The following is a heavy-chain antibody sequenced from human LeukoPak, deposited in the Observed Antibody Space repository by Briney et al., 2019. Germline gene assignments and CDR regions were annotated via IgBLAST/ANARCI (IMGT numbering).Heavy chain of an antibody. CDR2: TYYRSKWYN. CDR3: AKDCGTGPFACSH. V-gene: IGHV6-1*01. CDR1: GDSVSSNIAA. Sequence: SQTFSLTCAISGDSVSSNIAAWNWIRQSPSRGLEWPGRTYYRSKWYNDYAVSVRSRITIDPDTSKNQFSLQLNSVTPEDTAVYYCAKDCGTGPFACSHWGQGTLVTVSS. D-gene: IGHD2-15*01. J-gene: IGHJ4*02.